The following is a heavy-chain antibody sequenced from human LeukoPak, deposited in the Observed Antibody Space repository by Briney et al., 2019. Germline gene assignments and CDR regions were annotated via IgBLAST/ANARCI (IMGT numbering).Heavy chain of an antibody. D-gene: IGHD5-18*01. J-gene: IGHJ4*02. CDR1: GFRFDGYA. Sequence: QPGRSLRLSCAASGFRFDGYAMHWVRQAPGKGLEWVSGISWNGGTIGYADSVKGRFTISRDNAKNSLYLQMNSLRAEDTALYYCAKDKVNGYSYGYYFDYWGQGILVTVSS. V-gene: IGHV3-9*01. CDR3: AKDKVNGYSYGYYFDY. CDR2: ISWNGGTI.